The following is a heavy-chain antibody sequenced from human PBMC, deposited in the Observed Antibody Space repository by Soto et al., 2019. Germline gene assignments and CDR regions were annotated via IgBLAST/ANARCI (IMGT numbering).Heavy chain of an antibody. J-gene: IGHJ4*02. CDR3: AIIAAAGTAFDY. D-gene: IGHD6-13*01. V-gene: IGHV3-21*01. Sequence: GSLRLSCAASGFTFSSYSMNWVRQAPGKGLEWVSSISSSSSYIYYADSVKGRFTISRDNAKNSLYLQMNSLRAEDTAVYYCAIIAAAGTAFDYWGQGTLVTVSS. CDR2: ISSSSSYI. CDR1: GFTFSSYS.